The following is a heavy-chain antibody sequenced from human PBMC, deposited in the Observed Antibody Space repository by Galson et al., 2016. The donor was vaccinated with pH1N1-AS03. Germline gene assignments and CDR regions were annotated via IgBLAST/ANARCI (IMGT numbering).Heavy chain of an antibody. V-gene: IGHV3-9*01. CDR3: AKSPGYCSAGSCSDQGYFDY. CDR1: GFIFDDYA. CDR2: ISWNSGTI. J-gene: IGHJ4*02. Sequence: SLRLSCAASGFIFDDYAMHWVRQAPGKGLEWVSGISWNSGTIGYTDSVKGRFTISRDNAKNSLYLQMNSLRAEDTALYYCAKSPGYCSAGSCSDQGYFDYWGQGTLVTVSS. D-gene: IGHD2-15*01.